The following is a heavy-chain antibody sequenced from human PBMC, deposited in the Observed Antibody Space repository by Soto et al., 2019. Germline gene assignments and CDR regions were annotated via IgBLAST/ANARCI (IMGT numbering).Heavy chain of an antibody. CDR1: GFSLRTSGEG. D-gene: IGHD6-6*01. CDR2: IFWDDDK. CDR3: AHRATITALGY. J-gene: IGHJ4*02. Sequence: SGPTLVNPTQTLTVTCTFSGFSLRTSGEGVGWIRQPPGKALEWLALIFWDDDKRYSPSLKSRLTITKDTSKNQVILTMTNMDPVDTATYYCAHRATITALGYWGQGTLVTVSS. V-gene: IGHV2-5*02.